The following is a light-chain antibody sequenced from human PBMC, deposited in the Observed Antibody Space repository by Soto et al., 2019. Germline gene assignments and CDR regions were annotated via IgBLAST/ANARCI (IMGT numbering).Light chain of an antibody. CDR1: QSITYW. CDR2: QAS. J-gene: IGKJ4*01. CDR3: QHYRTYPIA. Sequence: DIQMTQSPSTLSASAGDRVTITCRASQSITYWLAWYQQRPGKAPNLLIYQASTLQSGVPSRFSGSGSGTEFTLTISSLQPDDFATYYCQHYRTYPIAFGGGTKVEIK. V-gene: IGKV1-5*03.